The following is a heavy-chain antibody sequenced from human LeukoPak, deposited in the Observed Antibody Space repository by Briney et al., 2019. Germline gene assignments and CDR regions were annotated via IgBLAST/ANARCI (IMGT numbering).Heavy chain of an antibody. CDR1: GFTFSSYS. CDR3: ARDEGMSYYGMDV. Sequence: GGSLRLSCAASGFTFSSYSMNWVRQAPGKGLEWVAVISYDGSNKYYADSVKGRFTISRDNSKNTLYLQRNSLRAEDTAVYYCARDEGMSYYGMDVWGQGTTVTVSS. V-gene: IGHV3-30*03. J-gene: IGHJ6*02. CDR2: ISYDGSNK.